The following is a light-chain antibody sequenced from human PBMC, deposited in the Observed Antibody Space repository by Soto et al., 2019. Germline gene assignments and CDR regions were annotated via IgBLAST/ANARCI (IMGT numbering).Light chain of an antibody. V-gene: IGKV3-20*01. Sequence: EIVLTQSPGTLSLSPGERATLSCRASQSVSSSYLAWYQQKPGQAPRLLIYGASSRATGIPDRFSGSGSGTDFTLIISRLEPEDFAVYYGQQYGSSPWTFGQGTKVEIK. J-gene: IGKJ1*01. CDR3: QQYGSSPWT. CDR1: QSVSSSY. CDR2: GAS.